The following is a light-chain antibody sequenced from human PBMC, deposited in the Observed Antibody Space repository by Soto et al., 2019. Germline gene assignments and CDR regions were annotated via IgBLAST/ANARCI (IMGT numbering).Light chain of an antibody. CDR1: SSDVGGYNY. J-gene: IGLJ2*01. V-gene: IGLV2-11*01. CDR2: DVS. Sequence: QSALTQPRSVSGSPGQSVTISCTGTSSDVGGYNYVSWYQQHPGKATKLMIYDVSKRPSGVPDRFSGSTSGNTASLTISGLQAEDEADYYCCSYAGSYVVFGGGTKLTVL. CDR3: CSYAGSYVV.